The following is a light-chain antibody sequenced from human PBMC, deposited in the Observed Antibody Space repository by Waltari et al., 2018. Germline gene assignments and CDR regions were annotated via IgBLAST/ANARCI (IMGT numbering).Light chain of an antibody. Sequence: QSVLTQPPSASGTPGQRVTVSCSGSSSNIGGNAVRWYQQLPGAAPKLLIYSDNQRPSGVPDRFSGSKSGTSASLAISGLQSEDETDYYCATWDDSLIGIYVFGTGTKVTVL. J-gene: IGLJ1*01. CDR3: ATWDDSLIGIYV. V-gene: IGLV1-44*01. CDR2: SDN. CDR1: SSNIGGNA.